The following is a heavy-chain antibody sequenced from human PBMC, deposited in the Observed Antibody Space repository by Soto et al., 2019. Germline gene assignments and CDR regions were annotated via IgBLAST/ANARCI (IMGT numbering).Heavy chain of an antibody. Sequence: SETLSLTCTVSGGSISSSSYYWGWIRQPPGKGLEWIGSIYYSGSTYYNPSLKSRVTISVDTSKNQFSLKLSSVTAADTAVYYCARTPTTVVSFDYWGQGTLVTVSS. CDR3: ARTPTTVVSFDY. D-gene: IGHD4-17*01. J-gene: IGHJ4*02. CDR2: IYYSGST. V-gene: IGHV4-39*07. CDR1: GGSISSSSYY.